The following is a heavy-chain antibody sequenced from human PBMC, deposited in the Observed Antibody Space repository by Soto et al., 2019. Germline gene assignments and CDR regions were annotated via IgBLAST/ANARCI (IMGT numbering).Heavy chain of an antibody. D-gene: IGHD5-18*01. Sequence: GGSLRLSCAASGFTFSDYYMSWIRQAPGKGLEWVSYISSSGSTIYYADSVKGRFTISRDNAKNSLYLQMNSLRAEDTAVYYCAREGDTAMVTSPFLFGYWGQGTLVTVSS. J-gene: IGHJ4*02. CDR1: GFTFSDYY. CDR3: AREGDTAMVTSPFLFGY. CDR2: ISSSGSTI. V-gene: IGHV3-11*01.